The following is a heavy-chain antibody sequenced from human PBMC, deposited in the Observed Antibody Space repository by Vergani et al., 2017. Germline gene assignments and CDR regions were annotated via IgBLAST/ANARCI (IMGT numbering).Heavy chain of an antibody. D-gene: IGHD2-2*01. CDR1: GYTFTDYF. J-gene: IGHJ4*02. CDR2: INPNSGGT. CDR3: ARVGTSCNGDYFDY. V-gene: IGHV1-2*02. Sequence: QVQLVQSGAEVKKPGASVKVSCKASGYTFTDYFMHWVRQAPGQGLEWMGWINPNSGGTNYAQKFQGRVTMTRDTSISTAYMELSNLRADDTAVDYCARVGTSCNGDYFDYWGKGTLVTVS.